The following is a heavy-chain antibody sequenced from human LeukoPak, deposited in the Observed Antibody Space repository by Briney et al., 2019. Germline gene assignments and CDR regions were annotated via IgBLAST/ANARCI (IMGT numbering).Heavy chain of an antibody. D-gene: IGHD1-14*01. CDR2: INPSGGST. J-gene: IGHJ4*02. V-gene: IGHV1-46*01. CDR3: ARGGRTGFDY. CDR1: GYTFTSYY. Sequence: ASVKVSCKASGYTFTSYYMHWVRQAPGQGLEWMGIINPSGGSTSYAQKFQGRVTITRNTSISTAYMELSSLRSEDTAVYYCARGGRTGFDYWGQGTLVTVSS.